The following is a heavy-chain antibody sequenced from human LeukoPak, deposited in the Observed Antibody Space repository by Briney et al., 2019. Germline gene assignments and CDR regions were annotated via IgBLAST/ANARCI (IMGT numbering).Heavy chain of an antibody. D-gene: IGHD1-26*01. J-gene: IGHJ6*02. V-gene: IGHV3-53*01. Sequence: GGSLRLSCAASGFTVSNNYMSWARQVPGKGLEWVSVIYSGGSTYYADSVKGRFTISRDNSKNTLYLQMNSLRAEDTAVYYCARDFRQGGYHYGMDVWGQGTTVTVSS. CDR3: ARDFRQGGYHYGMDV. CDR1: GFTVSNNY. CDR2: IYSGGST.